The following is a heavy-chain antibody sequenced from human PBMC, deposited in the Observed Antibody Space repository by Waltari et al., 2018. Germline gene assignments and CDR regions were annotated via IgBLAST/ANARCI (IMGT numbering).Heavy chain of an antibody. V-gene: IGHV1-8*02. J-gene: IGHJ5*02. D-gene: IGHD4-4*01. CDR1: GNTFTSSV. CDR2: MNPNSGNT. CDR3: ARGVTVRPRWFDP. Sequence: QVQLAQSGAEVTKPGASVKVSCKPSGNTFTSSVNHWELQATGQGLEWFGCMNPNSGNTGYAQKFQGRVTMTRNTSISTAYMELSSLRSEDTAVYYCARGVTVRPRWFDPWGQGTLVTVSS.